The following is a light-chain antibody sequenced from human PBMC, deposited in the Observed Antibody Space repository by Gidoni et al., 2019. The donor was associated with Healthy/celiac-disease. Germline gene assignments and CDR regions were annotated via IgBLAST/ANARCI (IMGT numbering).Light chain of an antibody. CDR2: WAS. J-gene: IGKJ2*01. CDR1: QSVLYSSNNKNY. V-gene: IGKV4-1*01. Sequence: DILLTHSPHSLAVSLGERATINCKSSQSVLYSSNNKNYLAWYQQKPGQPPKLLIYWASTRESGVPDRFSGSGSGTDFTLTISSLQAEDVAVYYCQQYYSTPYTFXQXTKLEIK. CDR3: QQYYSTPYT.